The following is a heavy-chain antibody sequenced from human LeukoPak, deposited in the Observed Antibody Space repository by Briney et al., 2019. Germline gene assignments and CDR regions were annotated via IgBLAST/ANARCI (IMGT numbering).Heavy chain of an antibody. Sequence: SCKASGGTFSSYAMHWVRQAPGKGLEWVAVISYDGSNKYYADSVKGRFTISRDNSKNTLYLQMNSLRAEDTAVYYCARDPMFDYWGQGTLVTVSS. CDR1: GGTFSSYA. J-gene: IGHJ4*02. D-gene: IGHD2-2*01. V-gene: IGHV3-30-3*01. CDR3: ARDPMFDY. CDR2: ISYDGSNK.